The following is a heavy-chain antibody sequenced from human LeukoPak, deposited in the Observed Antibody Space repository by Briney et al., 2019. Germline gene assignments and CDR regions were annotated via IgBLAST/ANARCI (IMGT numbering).Heavy chain of an antibody. D-gene: IGHD2-15*01. J-gene: IGHJ3*02. CDR2: INPNTGGT. CDR1: GYTFTGYY. CDR3: ARSYCSGGDCYDAFDI. V-gene: IGHV1-2*02. Sequence: ASVKVSCKASGYTFTGYYMHWVRQAPGQGLEWMGWINPNTGGTNYAQKFQGRVTMTRDTSISTAYMELSRLRSDDTAEYFCARSYCSGGDCYDAFDIWGQGTMVTVSS.